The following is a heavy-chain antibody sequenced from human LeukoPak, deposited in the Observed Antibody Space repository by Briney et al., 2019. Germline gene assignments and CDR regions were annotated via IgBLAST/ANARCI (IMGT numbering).Heavy chain of an antibody. CDR1: GLTFSNHA. CDR2: ISSNGANT. D-gene: IGHD3-22*01. J-gene: IGHJ4*02. Sequence: GGSLRLSCAASGLTFSNHAMHWVRQAPGKALEYAAVISSNGANTFHAKSLNDRFTISRDNSKNILYLQMGSLRAEDMAVYYCARGEEFYDSSGYRRLDSWGQGTLVVVSS. V-gene: IGHV3-64*01. CDR3: ARGEEFYDSSGYRRLDS.